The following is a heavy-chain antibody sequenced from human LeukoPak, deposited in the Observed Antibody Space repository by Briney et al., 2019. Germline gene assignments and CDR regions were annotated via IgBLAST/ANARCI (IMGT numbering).Heavy chain of an antibody. V-gene: IGHV3-23*01. J-gene: IGHJ4*02. D-gene: IGHD3-10*01. CDR1: GFTFSNYA. Sequence: GGSLRLSCAASGFTFSNYAMNWVRQAPGKGLEWVSGISGSGGDTYYADSVKGRFSISRDNSKNTVYLQMNSLRAEDTAVYYCANEEALRGTLRNYLDYWGQGTLVTVSS. CDR2: ISGSGGDT. CDR3: ANEEALRGTLRNYLDY.